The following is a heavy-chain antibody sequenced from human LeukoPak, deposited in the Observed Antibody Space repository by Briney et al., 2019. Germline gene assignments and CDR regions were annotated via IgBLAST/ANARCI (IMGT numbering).Heavy chain of an antibody. Sequence: SETLSLTCTVSGGSISSSSYYWGWIRQPPGKGLEWIGYIYYSGSTYYNPSLKSRVTISVDTSKNQFSLKLSSVTAADTAVYYCASGFSSGWYPQWFFDYWGQGTLVTVSS. J-gene: IGHJ4*02. V-gene: IGHV4-39*01. CDR1: GGSISSSSYY. CDR3: ASGFSSGWYPQWFFDY. CDR2: IYYSGST. D-gene: IGHD6-19*01.